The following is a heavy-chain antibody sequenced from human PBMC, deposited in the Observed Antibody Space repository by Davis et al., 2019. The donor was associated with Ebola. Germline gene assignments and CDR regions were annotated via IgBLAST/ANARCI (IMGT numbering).Heavy chain of an antibody. D-gene: IGHD3-22*01. CDR3: ARVDDGSINPYFFDF. V-gene: IGHV1-69*13. Sequence: SVKVSCKASGGTFSSYAISWVRQAPGQGLEWMGGIIPIFGTANYAQKFQGRVTITADESTSTAYMELSSLRSEDTAVYYCARVDDGSINPYFFDFWGQGSLVTVSS. J-gene: IGHJ4*02. CDR2: IIPIFGTA. CDR1: GGTFSSYA.